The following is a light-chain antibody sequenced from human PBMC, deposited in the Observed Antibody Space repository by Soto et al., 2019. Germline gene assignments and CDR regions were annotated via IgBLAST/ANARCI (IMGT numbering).Light chain of an antibody. V-gene: IGLV2-11*01. Sequence: QSALTQPRSVSGSPGQSVTISCTGTSSDVGGYKYVSWYQQHPGKAPKLMIYDVNKRPSGVPDRFSGSRSGNTASLTISGLQAEDEADYYCCSYAGSYTLLFGGGTKVTVL. J-gene: IGLJ2*01. CDR1: SSDVGGYKY. CDR3: CSYAGSYTLL. CDR2: DVN.